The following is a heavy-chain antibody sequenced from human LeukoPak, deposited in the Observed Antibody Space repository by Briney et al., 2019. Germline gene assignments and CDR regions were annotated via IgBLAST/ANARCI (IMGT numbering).Heavy chain of an antibody. V-gene: IGHV1-69*02. CDR3: ARGVVPAPYYYYGMDV. Sequence: SVKVSCKASGGTFSSYTISWERQAPGQGLEWMGRIIPILGIANYAQKFQGRVTITADKSTSTAYMELSSLRSEDTAVYYCARGVVPAPYYYYGMDVWGQGTTVTVSS. CDR2: IIPILGIA. D-gene: IGHD2-2*01. CDR1: GGTFSSYT. J-gene: IGHJ6*02.